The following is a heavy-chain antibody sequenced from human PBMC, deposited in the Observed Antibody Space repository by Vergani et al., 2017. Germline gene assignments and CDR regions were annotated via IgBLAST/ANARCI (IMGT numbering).Heavy chain of an antibody. CDR1: GYTFTYRY. Sequence: QMQLVQSGAEVKKTGSSVKVSCKASGYTFTYRYLHWVRQAPGQALEWMGWITPFTGNTNYAQKFQDRVTITRDRSMSTAYMELSSLRSEDTAMYYCALAESSTSCINSVCITPETGGWFEPWGQGTLVTVYS. J-gene: IGHJ5*02. CDR3: ALAESSTSCINSVCITPETGGWFEP. CDR2: ITPFTGNT. D-gene: IGHD2-2*01. V-gene: IGHV1-45*02.